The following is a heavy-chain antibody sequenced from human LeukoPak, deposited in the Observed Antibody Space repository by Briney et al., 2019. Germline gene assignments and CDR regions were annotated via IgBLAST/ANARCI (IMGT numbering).Heavy chain of an antibody. V-gene: IGHV3-15*07. D-gene: IGHD2-21*01. CDR2: IKSKTDGETT. J-gene: IGHJ4*02. CDR1: GFTFSNAW. Sequence: GGSLRLSCAASGFTFSNAWMNWVRQAPGKGLEWVGRIKSKTDGETTEYAAPAKDRFSISRDDSKSMMYLQMNSLKTEDTAVYYCITPLPYSAQGGQGTLVTVSS. CDR3: ITPLPYSAQ.